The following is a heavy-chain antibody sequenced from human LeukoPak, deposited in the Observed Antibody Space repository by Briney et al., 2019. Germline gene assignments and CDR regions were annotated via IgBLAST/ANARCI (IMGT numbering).Heavy chain of an antibody. CDR2: ISGSTIYI. Sequence: GGSLRLSCAASGFTFSGFYMNWVRQAPGKGLEWVSTISGSTIYIYYADSVKGRFTISRDNAKNSLSLQMNSLRAEDTAVYYCARVRCSRGTCYLDYWGQGTLVTVS. CDR3: ARVRCSRGTCYLDY. V-gene: IGHV3-21*06. D-gene: IGHD2-15*01. J-gene: IGHJ4*02. CDR1: GFTFSGFY.